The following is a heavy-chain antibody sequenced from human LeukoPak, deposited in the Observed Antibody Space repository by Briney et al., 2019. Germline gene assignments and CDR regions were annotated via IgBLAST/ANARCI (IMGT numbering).Heavy chain of an antibody. Sequence: GGSLRLSCAASGFTFSSYSMNWVRQAPGKGLEWVSSISSSSSYIYYADSVKGRFTISRDNAKNSLYLQMNSLRAEDTAVYYCARASPYGWPHYYYYYMDVWGKGTTVTASS. CDR1: GFTFSSYS. V-gene: IGHV3-21*01. D-gene: IGHD4-17*01. CDR2: ISSSSSYI. J-gene: IGHJ6*03. CDR3: ARASPYGWPHYYYYYMDV.